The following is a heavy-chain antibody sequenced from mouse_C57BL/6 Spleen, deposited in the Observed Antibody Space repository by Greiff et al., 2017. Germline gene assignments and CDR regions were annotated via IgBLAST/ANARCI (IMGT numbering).Heavy chain of an antibody. Sequence: SGPERGKPGASGKKSGKASGTSFPASNMNWVKQSNGKSLEWIGVINPNYGTTSYNQKFKGKATLTVDQSSSTAYMQLNSLTSEDSAVYYCARPYYYGSSGFAYWGQGTLVTVSA. D-gene: IGHD1-1*01. CDR3: ARPYYYGSSGFAY. J-gene: IGHJ3*01. CDR1: GTSFPASN. V-gene: IGHV1-39*01. CDR2: INPNYGTT.